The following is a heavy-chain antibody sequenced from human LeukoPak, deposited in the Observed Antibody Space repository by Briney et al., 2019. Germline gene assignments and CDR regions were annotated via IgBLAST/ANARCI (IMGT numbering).Heavy chain of an antibody. Sequence: GRSLRLSCAASGFTFSSYGMHWVRQAPGKGLEWVAVIWYGGSNKYYADSVKGRFTISRDNSKNTLYLQMNSLRAEDTAVYYCAREQLDAEYLQHWGQGTLVTVSS. CDR1: GFTFSSYG. CDR2: IWYGGSNK. D-gene: IGHD6-13*01. CDR3: AREQLDAEYLQH. J-gene: IGHJ1*01. V-gene: IGHV3-33*01.